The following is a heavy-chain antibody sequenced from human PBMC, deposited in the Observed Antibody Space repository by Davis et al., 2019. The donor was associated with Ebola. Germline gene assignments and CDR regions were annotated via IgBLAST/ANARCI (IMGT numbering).Heavy chain of an antibody. CDR1: GGTFSSYA. V-gene: IGHV1-69*06. D-gene: IGHD3-10*01. CDR3: ARDSIWFGELLSDYFDY. Sequence: SVKVSCKASGGTFSSYAISWVRQAPGQGLEWMGGIIPIFGTANYAQKFQGRVTITADKSTSTAYMELRSLRSDDTAVYYCARDSIWFGELLSDYFDYWGQGTLVTVSS. CDR2: IIPIFGTA. J-gene: IGHJ4*02.